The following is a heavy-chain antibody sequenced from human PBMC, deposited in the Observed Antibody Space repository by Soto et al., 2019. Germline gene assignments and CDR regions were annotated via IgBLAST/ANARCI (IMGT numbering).Heavy chain of an antibody. CDR1: GFAFNTYA. CDR2: ITNSGGST. D-gene: IGHD5-18*01. J-gene: IGHJ4*02. Sequence: PGGSLRLSCAASGFAFNTYAMTWVRQSPGKGLEWVSCITNSGGSTYFADSVKGRFTISRDNSKSTLYLQMGSLSAEDTAVYYCARGGPRDGYRDLDYWGPGTQVTVSS. V-gene: IGHV3-23*01. CDR3: ARGGPRDGYRDLDY.